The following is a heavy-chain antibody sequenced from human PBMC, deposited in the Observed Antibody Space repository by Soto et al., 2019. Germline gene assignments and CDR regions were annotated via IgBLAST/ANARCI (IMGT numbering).Heavy chain of an antibody. J-gene: IGHJ4*02. Sequence: QVQLVQSGGEVKKPGASVKVSCKTSGYTFTSYGIIWVRQAPGQGLEWMGWISPYNGNTNYAQKLQGRVTMTTDTDTSTAYMELRSLRSDDTAVYYCARRDDQETTVTTKPYNYWGQGTLVTVSS. CDR3: ARRDDQETTVTTKPYNY. V-gene: IGHV1-18*01. CDR1: GYTFTSYG. D-gene: IGHD4-17*01. CDR2: ISPYNGNT.